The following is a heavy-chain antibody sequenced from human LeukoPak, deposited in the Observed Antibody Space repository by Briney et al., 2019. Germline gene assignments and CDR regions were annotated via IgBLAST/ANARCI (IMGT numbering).Heavy chain of an antibody. D-gene: IGHD2-8*01. CDR1: GYTFTGYY. CDR2: INPNSGGT. V-gene: IGHV1-2*02. J-gene: IGHJ4*02. Sequence: ASVKISCKASGYTFTGYYMHWVRQAPGQGLEWMGWINPNSGGTNYAQKFQGRVTMTRDTSISTAYMELSRLRAEDTAVYYCAKVGPIGPIRNGHFDYWGQGTLVTVSS. CDR3: AKVGPIGPIRNGHFDY.